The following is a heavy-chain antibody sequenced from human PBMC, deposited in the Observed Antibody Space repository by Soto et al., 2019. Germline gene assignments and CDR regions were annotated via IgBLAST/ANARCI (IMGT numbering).Heavy chain of an antibody. Sequence: GASVKVSCKASGYTFTSYYMHWVRQAPGQGLERMGIINPSGGSTSYAQKLQGRVTMTRDTSTSTVYMELSSLRSEDTAVYFCAWGGDYYYYGMDVWGQETTLTLSS. CDR2: INPSGGST. D-gene: IGHD3-16*01. CDR3: AWGGDYYYYGMDV. CDR1: GYTFTSYY. J-gene: IGHJ6*02. V-gene: IGHV1-46*01.